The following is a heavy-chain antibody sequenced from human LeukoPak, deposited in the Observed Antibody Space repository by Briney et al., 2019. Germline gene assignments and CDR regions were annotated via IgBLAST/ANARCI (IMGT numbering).Heavy chain of an antibody. J-gene: IGHJ4*02. CDR2: ISSSSSYI. CDR3: AREEYSSSLDY. D-gene: IGHD6-6*01. CDR1: GFTFNGYA. Sequence: GGSLRLSCAASGFTFNGYAMNWVRQAPGKGLEWVSSISSSSSYIYYADSVKGRFTISRDNAKNSLYLQMNSLRAEDTAVYYCAREEYSSSLDYWGQGTLVTVSS. V-gene: IGHV3-21*01.